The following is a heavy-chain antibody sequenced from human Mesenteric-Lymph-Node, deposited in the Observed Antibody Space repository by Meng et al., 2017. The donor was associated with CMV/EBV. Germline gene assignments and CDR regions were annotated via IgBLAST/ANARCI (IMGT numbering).Heavy chain of an antibody. V-gene: IGHV4-4*02. Sequence: SSRNWWSWVRQHPGKGLEWVGAIYHSGSTNYNPSLKSRVTISVDKSKNQFSLKLSSVAAADTAVYYCARDSGAARPANEEGYNWFDPWGQGTLVTVSS. CDR1: SSRNW. J-gene: IGHJ5*02. CDR3: ARDSGAARPANEEGYNWFDP. CDR2: IYHSGST. D-gene: IGHD6-6*01.